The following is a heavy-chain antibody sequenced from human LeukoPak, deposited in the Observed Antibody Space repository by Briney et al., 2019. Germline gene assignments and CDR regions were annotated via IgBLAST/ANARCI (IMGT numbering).Heavy chain of an antibody. CDR1: GFTFSSYG. Sequence: RPWGSLRLSCAASGFTFSSYGMHWVRQAPGKGLEWVAVISYDGSNKYYADSVKGRFTISRDNSRTTLYLQMNSLRAEDTAVYYCAKDRIALAGTIDYWGQGTLVTVSS. CDR3: AKDRIALAGTIDY. J-gene: IGHJ4*02. CDR2: ISYDGSNK. D-gene: IGHD6-19*01. V-gene: IGHV3-30*18.